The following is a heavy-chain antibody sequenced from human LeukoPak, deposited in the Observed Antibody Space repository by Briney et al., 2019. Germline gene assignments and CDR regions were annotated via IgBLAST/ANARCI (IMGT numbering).Heavy chain of an antibody. Sequence: GGSLRLSCAASGFTFSNYWMHWVRQAPGKGLVWVSRINRDARSTSYADSVKGRFTISRDNAKNTLYLQMNSLRAEDTAVYYCARGADTGYSSDSWGQGTLVTVSS. CDR1: GFTFSNYW. J-gene: IGHJ5*02. CDR3: ARGADTGYSSDS. V-gene: IGHV3-74*01. CDR2: INRDARST. D-gene: IGHD6-19*01.